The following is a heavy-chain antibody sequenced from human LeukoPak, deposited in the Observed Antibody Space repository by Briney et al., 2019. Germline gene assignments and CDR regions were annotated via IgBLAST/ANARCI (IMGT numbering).Heavy chain of an antibody. D-gene: IGHD3-16*01. CDR3: AKDSSQGGDYFDS. CDR2: INGSGVIT. V-gene: IGHV3-23*01. J-gene: IGHJ4*02. Sequence: GGSLRLSCSASGFTVSNNYMNWVRQAPGEGLEWVSGINGSGVITFYADSGKGRFTISRDNSKNTLYSQMKSLSAADTAIYYCAKDSSQGGDYFDSWGQGTLVTVSS. CDR1: GFTVSNNY.